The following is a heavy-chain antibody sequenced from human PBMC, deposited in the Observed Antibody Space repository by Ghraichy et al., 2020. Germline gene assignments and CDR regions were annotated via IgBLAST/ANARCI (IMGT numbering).Heavy chain of an antibody. CDR3: AKGVTGYCSGGHCYFDY. D-gene: IGHD2-15*01. Sequence: GGSLRLSCAASGYAFSGYVMHWVRQAPGKGLEWVALIRSDGSDEHYADSVKGRFTISRDTSQNTLYLQMNSLRAEDTAVYYCAKGVTGYCSGGHCYFDYWGQGTLVTVSS. CDR1: GYAFSGYV. J-gene: IGHJ4*02. CDR2: IRSDGSDE. V-gene: IGHV3-30*02.